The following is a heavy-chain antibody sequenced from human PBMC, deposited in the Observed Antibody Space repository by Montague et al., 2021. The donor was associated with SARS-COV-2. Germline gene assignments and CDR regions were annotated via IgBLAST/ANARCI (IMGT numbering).Heavy chain of an antibody. CDR2: IYYGGST. Sequence: SETLSLTCTVSGGSISSYYWSWVRQPPGKGLEWIGYIYYGGSTNYSPSFKGRVIMSVDTSNNQFSLRLTSVTAADTAVYYCAKLDGGGYWGQGTLVTVSS. J-gene: IGHJ1*01. V-gene: IGHV4-59*08. CDR3: AKLDGGGY. CDR1: GGSISSYY. D-gene: IGHD3-10*01.